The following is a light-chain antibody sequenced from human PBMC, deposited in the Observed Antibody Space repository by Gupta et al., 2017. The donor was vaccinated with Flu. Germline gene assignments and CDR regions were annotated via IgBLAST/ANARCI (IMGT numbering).Light chain of an antibody. CDR1: QNIGNL. Sequence: PDLQSGTPKEKVTITCRASQNIGNLLHWYQQKPEQSPKLLIKYASQSVSGVPSRFSGSGSGTDFTLTINGLEAEDAATYYCQQSGSLPWTFGQGTKVEIK. V-gene: IGKV6-21*01. CDR3: QQSGSLPWT. J-gene: IGKJ1*01. CDR2: YAS.